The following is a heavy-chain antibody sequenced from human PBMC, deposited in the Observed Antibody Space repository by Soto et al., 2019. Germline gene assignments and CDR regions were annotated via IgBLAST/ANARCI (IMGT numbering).Heavy chain of an antibody. J-gene: IGHJ5*02. CDR2: ISNSGTM. D-gene: IGHD1-1*01. V-gene: IGHV3-48*04. CDR1: GFTFIGYS. CDR3: ATARGTGTTYRNGFDP. Sequence: VGSLRLSCAASGFTFIGYSVHWVRQAPRKGLEWDSYISNSGTMRYADSVKDRFIISRDNAKNSLYLQMHSLRAEDTAVYYCATARGTGTTYRNGFDPWGQGTLVTVSS.